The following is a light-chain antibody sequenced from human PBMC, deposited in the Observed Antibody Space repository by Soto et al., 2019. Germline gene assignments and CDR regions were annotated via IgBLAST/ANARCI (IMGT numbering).Light chain of an antibody. CDR3: QQYYSYPLT. CDR2: AAS. CDR1: QGISSY. V-gene: IGKV1-8*01. J-gene: IGKJ4*01. Sequence: AIRMTQSPSSFSASTGDRDTFTCRASQGISSYLAWYQQIPGKAPKLLIYAASTLQSGVPSRFSGSGSGTDFTLTISCLQAEDFATYYCQQYYSYPLTFGGGTKVEIK.